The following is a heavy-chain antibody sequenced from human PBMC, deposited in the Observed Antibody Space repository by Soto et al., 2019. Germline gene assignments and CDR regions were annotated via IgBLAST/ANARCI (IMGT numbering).Heavy chain of an antibody. Sequence: QVQLVESGGGVVQPGTSLRLSCAASRLTFSAHDMHWVRQAPGKGLEWVALIWSDGSRGFYADSVKGRFTISRDNFKNTLYLQMNSLGAEDTAVYSCAGEPKGGAYDMDVWGQGTTVTVSS. D-gene: IGHD3-16*01. J-gene: IGHJ6*02. CDR1: RLTFSAHD. CDR3: AGEPKGGAYDMDV. CDR2: IWSDGSRG. V-gene: IGHV3-33*01.